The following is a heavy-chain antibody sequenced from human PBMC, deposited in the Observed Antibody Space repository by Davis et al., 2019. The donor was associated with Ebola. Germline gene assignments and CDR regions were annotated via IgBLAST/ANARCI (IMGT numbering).Heavy chain of an antibody. D-gene: IGHD6-19*01. CDR2: INHIGST. Sequence: MPSETLSLTCGVYGGSFSGYYWSWIRQPPGKGLEWIGEINHIGSTNYNPSLKSRVTISVDTSKNQFSLKLSSVTAADTAVYYWARGPQYITFAGRYIAEAGTLDYWGQGTLVTVSS. V-gene: IGHV4-34*01. CDR3: ARGPQYITFAGRYIAEAGTLDY. J-gene: IGHJ4*02. CDR1: GGSFSGYY.